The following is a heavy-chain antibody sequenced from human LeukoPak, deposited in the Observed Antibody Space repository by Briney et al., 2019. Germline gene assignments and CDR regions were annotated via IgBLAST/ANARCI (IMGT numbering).Heavy chain of an antibody. CDR1: GFTFSSYE. CDR2: ITDDGETT. J-gene: IGHJ4*02. V-gene: IGHV3-48*03. CDR3: VRKGNFDT. Sequence: GGSLRLSCVASGFTFSSYEMSWIRQAPGRGLEWISYITDDGETTYYGDSVRGRFVISRDNAKNSLYLQLNSPGVQDTAVYYCVRKGNFDTWGQGTLVTVSS.